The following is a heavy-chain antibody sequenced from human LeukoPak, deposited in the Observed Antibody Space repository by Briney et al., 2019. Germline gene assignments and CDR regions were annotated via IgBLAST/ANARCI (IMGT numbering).Heavy chain of an antibody. D-gene: IGHD6-6*01. CDR3: ARVAARGSDY. Sequence: GGSLRLSCAASGFTFSSYGMHWVRQAPGKGLEWVSYISSSSSTIYYADSVKGRFTISRDNAKNSLYLQMNSLRAEDTAVYYCARVAARGSDYWGQGTLVTVSS. CDR1: GFTFSSYG. CDR2: ISSSSSTI. J-gene: IGHJ4*02. V-gene: IGHV3-48*01.